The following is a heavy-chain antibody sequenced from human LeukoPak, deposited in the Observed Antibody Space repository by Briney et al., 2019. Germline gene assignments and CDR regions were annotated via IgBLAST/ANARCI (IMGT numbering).Heavy chain of an antibody. CDR3: AKIPVSTVTLFFDY. D-gene: IGHD4-17*01. CDR2: ISGSGGST. J-gene: IGHJ4*02. Sequence: GGSLRLSCAASGCTFSSYAMTWVRQAPGKGLEWVSAISGSGGSTYYADSVKGRFTISRDNSKNTLYLQMNSLRAEDTAVYYCAKIPVSTVTLFFDYWGQGTLVTVSS. CDR1: GCTFSSYA. V-gene: IGHV3-23*01.